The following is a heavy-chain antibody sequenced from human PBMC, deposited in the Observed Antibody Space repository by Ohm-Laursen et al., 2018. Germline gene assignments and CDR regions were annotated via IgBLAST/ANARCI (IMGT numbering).Heavy chain of an antibody. Sequence: SDTLSLTCTVSGGSISNYYWSWIRQPPGKGLEWIGYISYSGSTNYNPSLKSRATISVDTSKKQFFLKLNSVTAADTAVYYCAKDYSSSSPNYGMDVWGQGTTVTVSS. D-gene: IGHD6-13*01. CDR1: GGSISNYY. V-gene: IGHV4-59*01. CDR3: AKDYSSSSPNYGMDV. CDR2: ISYSGST. J-gene: IGHJ6*02.